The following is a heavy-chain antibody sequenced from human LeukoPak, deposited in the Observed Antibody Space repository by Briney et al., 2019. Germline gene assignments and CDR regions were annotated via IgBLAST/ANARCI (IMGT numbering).Heavy chain of an antibody. V-gene: IGHV1-2*02. CDR3: ARGGYDFWSGYSLDY. CDR2: INPNSGGT. Sequence: ASVKVSCKASGYTFTGYYMHWVRQAPGQGLEWMGWINPNSGGTNYAQKFQGRVTMTRDTSISTAYMELSRLRSDDTAVYYCARGGYDFWSGYSLDYWGQGTLVTVYS. D-gene: IGHD3-3*01. J-gene: IGHJ4*02. CDR1: GYTFTGYY.